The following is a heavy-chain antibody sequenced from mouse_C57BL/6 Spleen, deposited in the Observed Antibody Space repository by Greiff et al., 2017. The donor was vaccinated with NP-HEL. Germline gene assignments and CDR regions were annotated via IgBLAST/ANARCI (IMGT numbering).Heavy chain of an antibody. V-gene: IGHV1-80*01. CDR2: IYPGDGDT. J-gene: IGHJ1*03. D-gene: IGHD2-5*01. CDR3: ARRAIRYSNYEDWYFDV. Sequence: QVQLKESGAELVKPGASVKISCKASGYAFSSYWMNWVKQRPGKGLEWIGQIYPGDGDTNYNGKFKGKATLTADKSSSTAYMQLSSLTSEDSAVYFCARRAIRYSNYEDWYFDVWGTGTTVTVSS. CDR1: GYAFSSYW.